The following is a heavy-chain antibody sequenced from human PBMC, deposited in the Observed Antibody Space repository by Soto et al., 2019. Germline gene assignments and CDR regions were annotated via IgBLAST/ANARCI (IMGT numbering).Heavy chain of an antibody. V-gene: IGHV3-53*04. D-gene: IGHD1-26*01. CDR3: ARERVGGDYYYYYMDV. J-gene: IGHJ6*03. CDR1: GFTVSSNY. CDR2: IYSGGST. Sequence: GGSLRLSCAASGFTVSSNYMSWVRQAPGKGLEWVSVIYSGGSTYYADSVKGRFTISRHNSKNTLYLQMNSLRAEDTAVYYCARERVGGDYYYYYMDVWGKGTTVTVSS.